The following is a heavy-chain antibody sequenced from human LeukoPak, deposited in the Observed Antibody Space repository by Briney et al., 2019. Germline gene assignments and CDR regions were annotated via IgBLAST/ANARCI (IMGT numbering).Heavy chain of an antibody. V-gene: IGHV3-66*01. D-gene: IGHD6-13*01. CDR3: ARDLPVAAADF. CDR2: IYRGGTT. Sequence: PGGSLTLSCAASGFTVSANYMTWVRQAPGKGLEWVSVIYRGGTTYYADSVKGRFTISRDNAKNSLYLQMNSLRAEDTALYYCARDLPVAAADFWGQGTLVTVSS. J-gene: IGHJ4*02. CDR1: GFTVSANY.